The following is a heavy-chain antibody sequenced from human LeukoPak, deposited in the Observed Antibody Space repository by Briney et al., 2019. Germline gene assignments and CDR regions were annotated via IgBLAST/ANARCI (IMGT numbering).Heavy chain of an antibody. Sequence: SETLSLTCTVSGGSISSSSYYWGWIRQPPGKGLEWIGYIYYSGSTNYNPSLKSRVTISVDTSKNQFSLKLSSVTAADTAVYYCARGEGGYMDVWGKGTTVTVSS. V-gene: IGHV4-61*05. CDR3: ARGEGGYMDV. J-gene: IGHJ6*03. CDR1: GGSISSSSYY. CDR2: IYYSGST.